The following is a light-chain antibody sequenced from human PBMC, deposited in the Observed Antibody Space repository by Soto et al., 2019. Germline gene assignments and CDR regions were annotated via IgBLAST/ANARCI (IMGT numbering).Light chain of an antibody. V-gene: IGKV1-13*02. CDR3: QQFNSYPYT. CDR1: QGISSA. J-gene: IGKJ1*01. Sequence: AIQLTQSPSSLSASVGDRVTITCRASQGISSALAWYQQKPGKAPKLLIYDASRLESGDPSRLSGRGSGTHFALNISSQQREDFATYYCQQFNSYPYTFGQGTKVEIK. CDR2: DAS.